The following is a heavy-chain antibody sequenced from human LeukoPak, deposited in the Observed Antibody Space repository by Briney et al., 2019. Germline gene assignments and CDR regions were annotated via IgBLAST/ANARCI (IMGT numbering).Heavy chain of an antibody. CDR3: ARVPLRFLEPFDY. CDR1: GGSVSGYY. J-gene: IGHJ4*02. D-gene: IGHD3-3*01. V-gene: IGHV4-34*01. Sequence: SETLSLTCAVYGGSVSGYYWSWIRQPPEKGLEWIGEISHRGRTHYTPSLQSRVTMSVDTSKNQFALNLNSVTAADTAVYYCARVPLRFLEPFDYWGQGILVAVSS. CDR2: ISHRGRT.